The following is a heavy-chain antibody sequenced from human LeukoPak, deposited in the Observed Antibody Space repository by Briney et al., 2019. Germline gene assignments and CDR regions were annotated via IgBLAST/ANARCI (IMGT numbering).Heavy chain of an antibody. V-gene: IGHV4-34*01. CDR3: ATFFSGSFDY. CDR2: INHSGST. D-gene: IGHD3-22*01. CDR1: GGSFSGYY. Sequence: SETLSLTCAVYGGSFSGYYWSWIRQPPGKGLEWIGEINHSGSTNYNPSLKSRVTISVDTSKNQFSLKLSSVTAADTAVYYCATFFSGSFDYWGQGTLVTVSS. J-gene: IGHJ4*02.